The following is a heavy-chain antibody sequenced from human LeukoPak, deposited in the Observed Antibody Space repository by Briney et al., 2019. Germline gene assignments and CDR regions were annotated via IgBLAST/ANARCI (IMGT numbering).Heavy chain of an antibody. CDR3: APVLLWFGEYLEYFQH. J-gene: IGHJ1*01. CDR2: ISGSGGST. Sequence: PGGSLRLSCAASGFTFSSYAMSWVRQAPGKGLEWVSAISGSGGSTYYADSVKGRFTISRDNPKNSLYLQMNSLRAEDTAVYYCAPVLLWFGEYLEYFQHWGQGTLVTVSS. CDR1: GFTFSSYA. D-gene: IGHD3-10*01. V-gene: IGHV3-23*01.